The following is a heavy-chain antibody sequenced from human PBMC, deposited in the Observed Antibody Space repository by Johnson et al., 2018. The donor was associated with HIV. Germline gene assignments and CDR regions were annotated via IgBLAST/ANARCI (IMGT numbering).Heavy chain of an antibody. D-gene: IGHD3-22*01. V-gene: IGHV3-20*04. Sequence: VQLVESGGGVVRPGGSLRLSCAASGFTFDDHGMSWVRQAPGKGLEWVSGINWNGGSTGHADSVKGRFTISRDHAKNSLYMQVNSLRGEDTALYYCARDVKYYDTSGYHSDAFDIWGQGTLVIVSS. CDR1: GFTFDDHG. CDR3: ARDVKYYDTSGYHSDAFDI. CDR2: INWNGGST. J-gene: IGHJ3*02.